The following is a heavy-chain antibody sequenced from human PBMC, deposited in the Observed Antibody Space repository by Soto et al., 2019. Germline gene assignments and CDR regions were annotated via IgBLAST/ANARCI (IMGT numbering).Heavy chain of an antibody. V-gene: IGHV4-4*02. Sequence: SETLSLTCAVSGDSINNSHWWSWVRQTPGKGLEWIGETYHSGTTNYNPSLKTRVTISIDKSKNQFSLKMNSVTAADTAVYYCAREVNSSPARGPNWFDPWGQGTLVTVLL. CDR3: AREVNSSPARGPNWFDP. CDR2: TYHSGTT. CDR1: GDSINNSHW. D-gene: IGHD6-13*01. J-gene: IGHJ5*02.